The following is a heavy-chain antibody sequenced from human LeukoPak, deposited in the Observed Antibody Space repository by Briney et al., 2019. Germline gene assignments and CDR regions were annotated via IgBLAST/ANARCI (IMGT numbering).Heavy chain of an antibody. CDR1: GGSISSGGYY. V-gene: IGHV4-61*08. CDR2: IYYSGST. D-gene: IGHD3-16*01. J-gene: IGHJ4*02. CDR3: ARDLRADYDSIWGNWRSFYFDY. Sequence: SETLSLTCTVSGGSISSGGYYWSWIRQHPGKGLEWIGYIYYSGSTNYNPSLKSRVTISVDTSKNQFSLKLSSVTAADTAVYYCARDLRADYDSIWGNWRSFYFDYWGLGTLVTVSS.